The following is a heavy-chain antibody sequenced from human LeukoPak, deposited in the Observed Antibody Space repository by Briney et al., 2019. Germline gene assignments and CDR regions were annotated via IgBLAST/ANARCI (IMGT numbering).Heavy chain of an antibody. CDR3: ARRAGAYSLPYDY. CDR1: GFTVSSNS. D-gene: IGHD4/OR15-4a*01. Sequence: GGSLRLSCTVSGFTVSSNSMSWVRQAPGKGLEWVSFIYSGTIHYSDSVKGRFTISRDNSKNTLYLQMNSLRAEDTAVYYCARRAGAYSLPYDYWGQGTLVTVSS. J-gene: IGHJ4*02. CDR2: IYSGTI. V-gene: IGHV3-53*01.